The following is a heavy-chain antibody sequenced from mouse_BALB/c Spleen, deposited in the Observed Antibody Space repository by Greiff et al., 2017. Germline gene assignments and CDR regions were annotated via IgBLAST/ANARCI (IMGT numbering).Heavy chain of an antibody. J-gene: IGHJ2*01. CDR2: IRNKANGYTT. CDR1: GFTFTDYY. D-gene: IGHD4-1*01. V-gene: IGHV7-3*02. Sequence: EVQGVESGGGLVQPGGSLRLSCATSGFTFTDYYMSWVRQPPGKALEWLGFIRNKANGYTTEYSASVKGRFTISRDNSQSILYLQMNTLRAEDSATYYCARDPNSYYFDYWGQGTTLTVSS. CDR3: ARDPNSYYFDY.